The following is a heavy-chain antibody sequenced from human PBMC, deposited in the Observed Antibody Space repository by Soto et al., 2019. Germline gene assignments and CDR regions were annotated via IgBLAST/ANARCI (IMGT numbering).Heavy chain of an antibody. CDR2: IYYSGGT. CDR3: ARDTGWGLGY. V-gene: IGHV4-4*02. Sequence: QVQLQESGPGLVRPSGTLSLTCAVSGDSINSNYCWTWVRQPPGKGLEWIAEIYYSGGTSYNPSLKSRVTVSMGKSKNQFSLILTSVTAADTAMYYCARDTGWGLGYWGQGTLVTVSS. D-gene: IGHD6-19*01. J-gene: IGHJ4*02. CDR1: GDSINSNYC.